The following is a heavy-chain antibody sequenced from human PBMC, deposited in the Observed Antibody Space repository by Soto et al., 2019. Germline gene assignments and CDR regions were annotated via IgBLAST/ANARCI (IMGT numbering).Heavy chain of an antibody. CDR3: AKDFEVSGGYYGSLNYYYGMDV. D-gene: IGHD3-10*01. J-gene: IGHJ6*02. V-gene: IGHV3-30*18. CDR2: ISYDGSLQ. Sequence: QVELVESGGGVVQPGRSLRLSCAASGFNFGSHGMHWVRQAPGKGLEWVALISYDGSLQYYSDSVKGRFSISRDNSKSTLLLQMSSLRPEDAAVYYCAKDFEVSGGYYGSLNYYYGMDVWGQGTAVTVSS. CDR1: GFNFGSHG.